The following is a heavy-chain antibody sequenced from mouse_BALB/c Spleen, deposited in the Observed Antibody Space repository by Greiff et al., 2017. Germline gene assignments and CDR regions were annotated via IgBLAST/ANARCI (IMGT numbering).Heavy chain of an antibody. CDR1: GFTFSSYA. Sequence: EVKLMESGGGLVKPGGSLKLSCAASGFTFSSYAMSWVRQTPEKRLEWVASISSGGSTYYPDSVKGRFTISRDNARNILYLQMSSLRSEDTAMYYCAREDYGYDGFAYWGQGTLVTVSA. CDR3: AREDYGYDGFAY. CDR2: ISSGGST. D-gene: IGHD2-2*01. V-gene: IGHV5-6-5*01. J-gene: IGHJ3*01.